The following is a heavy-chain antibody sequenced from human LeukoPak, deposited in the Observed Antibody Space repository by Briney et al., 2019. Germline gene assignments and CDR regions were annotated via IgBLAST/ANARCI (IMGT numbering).Heavy chain of an antibody. CDR1: GFTFSSYS. V-gene: IGHV3-21*01. CDR3: ARGPFKAYSSSWYIGWFDP. J-gene: IGHJ5*02. D-gene: IGHD6-13*01. CDR2: ISSSSSYI. Sequence: GGSLRLSCAASGFTFSSYSMNWVRQAPGKGLEWVSSISSSSSYIYYADSVKGRFTISRDNAQNSLYLQMNSLRAEDTAVYYCARGPFKAYSSSWYIGWFDPWGQGTLVTVSS.